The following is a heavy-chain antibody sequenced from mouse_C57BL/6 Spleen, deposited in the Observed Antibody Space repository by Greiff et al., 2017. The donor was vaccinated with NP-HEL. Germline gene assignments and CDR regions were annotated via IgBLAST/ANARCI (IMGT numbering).Heavy chain of an antibody. Sequence: VHVKQSGAELVRPGASVKLSCTASGFNIKDDYMHWVKQRPEQGLEWIGWIDPENGDTEYASKFQGKATITADTSSNTAYLQLSSLTSEDTAVYYCTTQLRPFAYWGQGTLVTVSA. CDR2: IDPENGDT. J-gene: IGHJ3*01. CDR3: TTQLRPFAY. D-gene: IGHD3-2*02. CDR1: GFNIKDDY. V-gene: IGHV14-4*01.